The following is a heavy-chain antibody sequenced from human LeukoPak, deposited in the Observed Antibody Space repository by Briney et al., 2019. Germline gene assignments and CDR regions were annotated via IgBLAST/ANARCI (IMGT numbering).Heavy chain of an antibody. CDR1: GFTVSSDY. CDR2: IYSGGST. Sequence: GGSLRLSCAASGFTVSSDYMSWVRQVPGKGLEWVSIIYSGGSTYYADSVKGRFTISRDNSKNTLYLQMNSLRGEDTAVYYCARATVPLEYSSSTHFYYYYMDVWGKGTTVAVYS. J-gene: IGHJ6*03. D-gene: IGHD6-6*01. CDR3: ARATVPLEYSSSTHFYYYYMDV. V-gene: IGHV3-53*01.